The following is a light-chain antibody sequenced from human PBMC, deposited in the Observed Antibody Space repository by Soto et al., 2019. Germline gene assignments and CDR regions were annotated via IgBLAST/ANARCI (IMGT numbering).Light chain of an antibody. J-gene: IGKJ1*01. CDR2: DAS. Sequence: DIQMTQSPSTLSASVVDGVTITCRASQSVSSWLAWYQQKPGKAPKLLISDASSLESGVPVRVSGSGSGTEFTLTISGLQPDDFATYYCQQYNSSPWTFGQGTKVDI. CDR1: QSVSSW. CDR3: QQYNSSPWT. V-gene: IGKV1-5*01.